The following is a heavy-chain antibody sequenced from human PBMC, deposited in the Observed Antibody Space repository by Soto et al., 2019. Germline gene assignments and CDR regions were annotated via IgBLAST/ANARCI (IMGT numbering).Heavy chain of an antibody. CDR2: IYYSGNT. CDR1: GGSIRSGGYY. V-gene: IGHV4-31*03. D-gene: IGHD3-22*01. J-gene: IGHJ1*01. CDR3: ATNGHYHDSSGPKYFQH. Sequence: SETLSLTCTVSGGSIRSGGYYWGWIRQPPGKGLEWIGFIYYSGNTYYNPSLKSRLSISVDTSKNQFSLRLSSVTAADTAVYYCATNGHYHDSSGPKYFQHWGQGTLVPVYS.